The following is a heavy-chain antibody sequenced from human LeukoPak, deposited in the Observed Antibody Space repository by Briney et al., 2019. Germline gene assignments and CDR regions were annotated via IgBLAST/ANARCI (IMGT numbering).Heavy chain of an antibody. CDR2: IYYSGST. CDR1: GGSISSGGYY. Sequence: PSQTLSLTCTVSGGSISSGGYYWSRIRQHPGKGLEWIGYIYYSGSTYYNPSLKSRVTISVDTSKNQFSLKLSSVTAADTAVYYCARSYCSSTSCYRGDYYFDYWGQGTLVTVSS. J-gene: IGHJ4*02. V-gene: IGHV4-31*03. D-gene: IGHD2-2*02. CDR3: ARSYCSSTSCYRGDYYFDY.